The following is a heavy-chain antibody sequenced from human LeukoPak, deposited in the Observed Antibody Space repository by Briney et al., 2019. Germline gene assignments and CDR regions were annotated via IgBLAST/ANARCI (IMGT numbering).Heavy chain of an antibody. D-gene: IGHD2-15*01. CDR1: GFTLSSYA. Sequence: GGSLRLSCAASGFTLSSYAMSWVRQAPGKGLEWVSAISDTGNTYHADSVKGRFTISRDSSKNTLFLQMNRLRPGDAAVYYCAKAPVTTCRGAFCYPFDDWGLGTLVTVSS. CDR2: ISDTGNT. V-gene: IGHV3-23*01. CDR3: AKAPVTTCRGAFCYPFDD. J-gene: IGHJ4*02.